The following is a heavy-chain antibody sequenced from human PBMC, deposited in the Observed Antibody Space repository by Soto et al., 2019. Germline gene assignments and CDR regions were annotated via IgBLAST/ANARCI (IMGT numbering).Heavy chain of an antibody. J-gene: IGHJ6*02. CDR3: EKRQGGARSRYYYYDRDV. CDR2: ISAYNGNT. D-gene: IGHD3-16*01. Sequence: QVQLVQSGAEVKKPGASVKVSCKASGYTFTSYGISWVRQAPGQGLEWMGWISAYNGNTNYAQKLQGRVTMTTDTPTNTAYRERRSLRSDDTAVYCGEKRQGGARSRYYYYDRDVWGQGTTVTV. CDR1: GYTFTSYG. V-gene: IGHV1-18*01.